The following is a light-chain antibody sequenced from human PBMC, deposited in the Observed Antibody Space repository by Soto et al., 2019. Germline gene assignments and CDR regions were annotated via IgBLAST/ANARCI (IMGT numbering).Light chain of an antibody. J-gene: IGKJ5*01. CDR2: SAS. Sequence: DIQMTQSPSSLSTSVGDRVTITCRASQRINIYLHWYRQKPGKAPELLIYSASNVQSGIPSRFSGSGSGTDITLTISRLKPEDFASYYCQHSFSTLTFGQGTRLEIK. CDR3: QHSFSTLT. V-gene: IGKV1-39*01. CDR1: QRINIY.